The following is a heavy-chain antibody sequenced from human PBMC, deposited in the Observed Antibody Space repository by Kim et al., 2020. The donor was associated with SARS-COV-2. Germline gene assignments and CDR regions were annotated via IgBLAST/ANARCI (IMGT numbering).Heavy chain of an antibody. CDR3: ARDTRYSNGSSYGQAPLSNGFDP. CDR1: GFSLSNYG. CDR2: TWHDGSND. V-gene: IGHV3-33*08. D-gene: IGHD2-15*01. J-gene: IGHJ5*01. Sequence: GGSLRLSCAASGFSLSNYGMHWVRQAPGKGLEWVAATWHDGSNDYYTDSVKGRFTISRDNSKNTLYLQMNSLRAEDTAVYYCARDTRYSNGSSYGQAPLSNGFDPWGQGTLVTVSS.